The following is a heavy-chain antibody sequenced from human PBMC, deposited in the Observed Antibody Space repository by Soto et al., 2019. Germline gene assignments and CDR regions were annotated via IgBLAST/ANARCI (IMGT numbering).Heavy chain of an antibody. CDR1: GFTFSSYE. CDR3: ARGGSSSPFDY. D-gene: IGHD6-13*01. CDR2: ISSSGSTI. Sequence: EGSLRLSCAASGFTFSSYEMNWVRQAPGKGLEWVSYISSSGSTIYYADSVKGRFTISRDNAKNSLYLQMNSLRAEDTAVYYCARGGSSSPFDYWGQGTLVTVSS. V-gene: IGHV3-48*03. J-gene: IGHJ4*02.